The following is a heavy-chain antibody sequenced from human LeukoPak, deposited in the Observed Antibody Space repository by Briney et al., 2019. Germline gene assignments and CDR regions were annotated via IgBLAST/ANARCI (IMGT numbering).Heavy chain of an antibody. V-gene: IGHV3-30*02. D-gene: IGHD3-22*01. CDR2: IRYDGSNK. CDR3: ATIFPYYDSSGYQNT. J-gene: IGHJ5*02. Sequence: GGSLRLSCAASGFTFSSYGMHWVRQAPGKGLEWVAFIRYDGSNKYYADSVKGRFTISRDNSKNTLYLQMNSLRAEDTAVYYCATIFPYYDSSGYQNTWGQGTLVTVSS. CDR1: GFTFSSYG.